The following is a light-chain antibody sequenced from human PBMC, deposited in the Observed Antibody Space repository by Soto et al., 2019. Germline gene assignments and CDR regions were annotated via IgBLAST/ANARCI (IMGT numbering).Light chain of an antibody. CDR3: QHYAASPWA. J-gene: IGKJ1*01. CDR1: QSVSSN. CDR2: GAS. Sequence: EIVMTQSPATLSVSPGERATLSCRASQSVSSNLAWYQQKPGQAPRLLIYGASTRATGIPARFSGSGSGTEFTLSISRLDPADFAVYYCQHYAASPWAFGPGTKVDI. V-gene: IGKV3-15*01.